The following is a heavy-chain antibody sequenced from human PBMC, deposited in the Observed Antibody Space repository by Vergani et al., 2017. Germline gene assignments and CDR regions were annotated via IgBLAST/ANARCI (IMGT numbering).Heavy chain of an antibody. CDR1: GFTVSSNY. CDR3: ARSGSTIVGVGQPYWYFDL. J-gene: IGHJ2*01. V-gene: IGHV3-53*04. D-gene: IGHD3-3*01. CDR2: TYSGGST. Sequence: EVQLVESGGGLVQPGGSLRLSCAASGFTVSSNYMSWVRQAPGKGLEWVSLTYSGGSTDYADSVKGRFTISRHNSKNTLYLQMNSLRAEDTAVYYCARSGSTIVGVGQPYWYFDLWGRGTLVTVSS.